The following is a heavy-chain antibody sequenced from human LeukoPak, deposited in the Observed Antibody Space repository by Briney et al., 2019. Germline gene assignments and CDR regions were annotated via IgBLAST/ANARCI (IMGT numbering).Heavy chain of an antibody. D-gene: IGHD6-19*01. CDR1: GFTFSSYG. Sequence: PGRSLRLSCAASGFTFSSYGMHWVRQAPGKGLEWVAVISYDGSNKYYADSLKGRFTISRDNSKNTLYLQMNSLRAEDTAVYYCAVERGGYSSGWFYFDYWGQGTLVTVSS. CDR3: AVERGGYSSGWFYFDY. V-gene: IGHV3-30*03. CDR2: ISYDGSNK. J-gene: IGHJ4*02.